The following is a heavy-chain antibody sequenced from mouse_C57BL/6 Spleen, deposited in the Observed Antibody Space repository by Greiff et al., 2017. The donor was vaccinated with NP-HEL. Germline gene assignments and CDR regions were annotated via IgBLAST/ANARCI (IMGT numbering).Heavy chain of an antibody. Sequence: VQLQESGPELVKPGASVKISCKASGYAFSSSWMNWVKQRPGKGLEWIGRIYPGDGDTNYNGKFKGKATLTADKSSSTAYMQLSSLTSEDSAVYFCARAYYSILDYWGQGTTLTVSS. CDR3: ARAYYSILDY. V-gene: IGHV1-82*01. J-gene: IGHJ2*01. CDR2: IYPGDGDT. D-gene: IGHD2-5*01. CDR1: GYAFSSSW.